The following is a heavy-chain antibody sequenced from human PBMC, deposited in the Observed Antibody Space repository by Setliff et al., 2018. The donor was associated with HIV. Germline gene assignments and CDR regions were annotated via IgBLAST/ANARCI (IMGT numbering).Heavy chain of an antibody. J-gene: IGHJ4*02. CDR2: INVDSGNT. CDR1: GDTFTDYY. D-gene: IGHD2-15*01. V-gene: IGHV1-3*03. CDR3: VRGLGSEFDY. Sequence: ASVKVSCKASGDTFTDYYFHWLRQAPGQRLEWMGWINVDSGNTKYLQDLQGRVTITKDRSASTAYMEVSNLKIEDTAVYYCVRGLGSEFDYWGQGTLVTVSS.